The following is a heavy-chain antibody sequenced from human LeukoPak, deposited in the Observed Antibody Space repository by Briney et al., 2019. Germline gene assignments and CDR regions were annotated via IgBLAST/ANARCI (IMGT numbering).Heavy chain of an antibody. Sequence: PGGSLRLSCAASGFTFSSYWMSWVRQAPGKGLEWVSPISSSSRYIYYADSVKGRFTISRDNAKKSLYLQMNSLRAEDTAVYYCARAWRIAAPGTLSYWGQGSLVTVSS. V-gene: IGHV3-21*01. D-gene: IGHD6-13*01. CDR1: GFTFSSYW. J-gene: IGHJ4*02. CDR3: ARAWRIAAPGTLSY. CDR2: ISSSSRYI.